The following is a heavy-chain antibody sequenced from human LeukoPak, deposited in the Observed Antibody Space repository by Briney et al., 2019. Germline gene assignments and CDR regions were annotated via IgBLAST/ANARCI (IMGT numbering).Heavy chain of an antibody. D-gene: IGHD6-13*01. Sequence: GASVKVSCKASGYTFTSYGISWVRQAPGQGLEWMGWISAYNGNTNYAQKLQGRVTMTTDTSTSTAYMELRSLRSDDTAVYYCARVFAPYSSSWIVPPDYWGQGTLVTVSS. V-gene: IGHV1-18*01. CDR1: GYTFTSYG. J-gene: IGHJ4*02. CDR2: ISAYNGNT. CDR3: ARVFAPYSSSWIVPPDY.